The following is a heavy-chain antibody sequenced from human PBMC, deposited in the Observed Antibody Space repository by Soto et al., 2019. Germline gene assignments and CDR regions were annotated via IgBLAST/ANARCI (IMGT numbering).Heavy chain of an antibody. D-gene: IGHD3-10*01. CDR1: GFTLNEFG. CDR2: ISGYDGNT. CDR3: AREEWFGQTPFGS. Sequence: QVQLVQSGAEVKKSGASVKVSCKASGFTLNEFGVSWVRQAPGQGLEWMGWISGYDGNTNFAQKYEGRVTMTIDSSTSTAYMEVRNLRSDDTAMYYCAREEWFGQTPFGSWGQGTLVTVSS. V-gene: IGHV1-18*01. J-gene: IGHJ4*02.